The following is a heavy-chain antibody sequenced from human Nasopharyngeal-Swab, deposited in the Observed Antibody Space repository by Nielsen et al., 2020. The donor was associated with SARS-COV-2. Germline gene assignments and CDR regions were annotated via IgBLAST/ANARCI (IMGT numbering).Heavy chain of an antibody. CDR2: ISGSGFST. CDR3: AKGAGTAPLDY. V-gene: IGHV3-23*01. J-gene: IGHJ4*02. D-gene: IGHD6-13*01. CDR1: GFTFSSYA. Sequence: GESLKISCVASGFTFSSYAMSWVRQAPGKGLEWVSAISGSGFSTYYADSVKGRSTISRDYSKNTLYLQMNSLRAEDTAVYYCAKGAGTAPLDYWGQGTLVTVSS.